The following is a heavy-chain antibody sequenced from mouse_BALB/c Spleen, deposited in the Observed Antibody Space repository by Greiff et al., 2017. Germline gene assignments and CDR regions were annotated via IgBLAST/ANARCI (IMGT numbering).Heavy chain of an antibody. J-gene: IGHJ3*01. CDR3: ARGGYGNYPAWFAY. CDR1: GYTFTDYA. CDR2: ISTYYGDA. Sequence: QVQLQQSGAELVRPGVSVKISCKGSGYTFTDYAMHWVKQSHAKSLEWIGVISTYYGDASYNQKFKGKATMTVDKSSSTAYMELARLTSEDSAIYYGARGGYGNYPAWFAYWGQGTLVTVSA. V-gene: IGHV1S137*01. D-gene: IGHD2-1*01.